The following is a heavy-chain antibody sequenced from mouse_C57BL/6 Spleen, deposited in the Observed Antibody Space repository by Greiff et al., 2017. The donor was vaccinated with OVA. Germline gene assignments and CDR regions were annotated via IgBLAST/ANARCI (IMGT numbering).Heavy chain of an antibody. V-gene: IGHV1-50*01. CDR2: IDPSDSYT. J-gene: IGHJ3*01. CDR1: GYTFTSYW. CDR3: ASFDSSGFAY. Sequence: LQQPGAELVKPGASVKLSCKASGYTFTSYWMQWVKQRPGQGLEWIGEIDPSDSYTNYNQKFKGKATLTVDTSSSTAYMQLSSLTSEDSAVYYCASFDSSGFAYWGQGTLVTVSA. D-gene: IGHD3-2*02.